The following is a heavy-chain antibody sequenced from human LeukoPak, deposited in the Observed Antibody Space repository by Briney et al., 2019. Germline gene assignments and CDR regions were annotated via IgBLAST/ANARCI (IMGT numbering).Heavy chain of an antibody. D-gene: IGHD3-22*01. V-gene: IGHV3-23*01. CDR1: GFTFSSYA. CDR2: ISDSGGST. J-gene: IGHJ4*02. CDR3: AKEPYDSSLYYFDY. Sequence: PGASLRLSCAASGFTFSSYAMSWVRQAPGKGLEWVSAISDSGGSTYYADSVKGRFTISRDNSKNTLYLQMNSLRAEDTAVYYCAKEPYDSSLYYFDYWGQGTLVTVSS.